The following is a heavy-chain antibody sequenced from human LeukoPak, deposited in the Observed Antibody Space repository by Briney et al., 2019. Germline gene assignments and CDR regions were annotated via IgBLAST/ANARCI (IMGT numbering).Heavy chain of an antibody. CDR1: GFTFSSYG. CDR2: IRYDGSNK. Sequence: GGSLRLSCAASGFTFSSYGMHWVRQAPGKGLEWVAFIRYDGSNKYYADSVKGRFTISRDNSKNTLYLQMNSLRAEDTAVYYCAKEFEELWFGELLTYYFDYRGQGTLVTVSS. V-gene: IGHV3-30*02. CDR3: AKEFEELWFGELLTYYFDY. D-gene: IGHD3-10*01. J-gene: IGHJ4*02.